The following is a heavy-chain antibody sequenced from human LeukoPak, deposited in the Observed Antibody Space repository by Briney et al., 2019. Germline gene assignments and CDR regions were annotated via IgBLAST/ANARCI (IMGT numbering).Heavy chain of an antibody. CDR2: IYYSGST. CDR1: GGSISSYY. Sequence: SETLSLTCTVSGGSISSYYWSWIRQPPGKGLEWIGYIYYSGSTNYNPSLKSRVTISVDTSKNQFSLKLSSVTAADTAVYYCARGLTTYYYYYGMDVWGQGATVTVSS. CDR3: ARGLTTYYYYYGMDV. J-gene: IGHJ6*02. D-gene: IGHD4-11*01. V-gene: IGHV4-59*12.